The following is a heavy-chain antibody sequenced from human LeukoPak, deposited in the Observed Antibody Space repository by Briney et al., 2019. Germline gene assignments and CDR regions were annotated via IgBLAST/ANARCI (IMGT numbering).Heavy chain of an antibody. CDR1: GFTFSSYG. V-gene: IGHV3-30*03. CDR2: ISYDGSNK. Sequence: GGSLRLSCAASGFTFSSYGMHWVRQAPGKGLEWVAVISYDGSNKYYADSVKGRFTISRDNSKNTLYLQMNSLRAEDTAVYYCARSGFGENGDYWGQGTLVAVSS. D-gene: IGHD3-10*01. CDR3: ARSGFGENGDY. J-gene: IGHJ4*02.